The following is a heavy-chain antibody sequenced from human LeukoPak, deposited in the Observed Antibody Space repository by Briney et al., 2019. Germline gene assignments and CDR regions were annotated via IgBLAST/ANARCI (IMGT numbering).Heavy chain of an antibody. D-gene: IGHD3-10*01. J-gene: IGHJ4*02. Sequence: SETLSLTCSVSGGSISTYCWSWIRQPPGKGLEWIGYIYYSGSTNYNPSLKSRVAISVDTSKNQFSLKMNSVTAADTAVYYCARLSGTLLDCWGQGTLVTVSS. CDR1: GGSISTYC. V-gene: IGHV4-59*01. CDR3: ARLSGTLLDC. CDR2: IYYSGST.